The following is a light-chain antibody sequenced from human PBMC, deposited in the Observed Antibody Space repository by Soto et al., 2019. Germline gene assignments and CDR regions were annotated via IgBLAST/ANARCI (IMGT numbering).Light chain of an antibody. J-gene: IGLJ1*01. Sequence: QSALTQPASVSGSPGQSITISCTGSSSDIGGYKYVSWYQHHPGKAPQLIIFDVINRPSGVSNRFSGSKSGNTASLTIFGLQAEDEADYYRFSYTSSTMYVFGTGTKITVL. CDR1: SSDIGGYKY. V-gene: IGLV2-14*03. CDR2: DVI. CDR3: FSYTSSTMYV.